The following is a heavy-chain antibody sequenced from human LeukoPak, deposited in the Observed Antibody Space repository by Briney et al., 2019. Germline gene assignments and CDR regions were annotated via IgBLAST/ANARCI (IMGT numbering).Heavy chain of an antibody. CDR2: ISTGSSTT. CDR3: ARVAAGYSVNYFDY. CDR1: EFAFSTYN. Sequence: GGSLRLSRAASEFAFSTYNMNWVRQAPGKGLEWVSYISTGSSTTYYADSVKGRFTISRDNVENSLYLQMNSLRDEDTAVYYCARVAAGYSVNYFDYWGQGTLVTVSS. J-gene: IGHJ4*02. D-gene: IGHD4-23*01. V-gene: IGHV3-48*02.